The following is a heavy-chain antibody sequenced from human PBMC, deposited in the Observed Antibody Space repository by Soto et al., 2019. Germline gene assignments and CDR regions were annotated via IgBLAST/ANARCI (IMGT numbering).Heavy chain of an antibody. CDR2: IYYSGST. Sequence: QVQRQESGPGLVKPSQTLSLTFTFSGGSISSGDYYWSWIRQPPGKGLEWIGYIYYSGSTYYNPSLQSRVTISVETSKNQFSLKLSSVTAAATAVYYCARSGREDYYGSGSYYISDWFDPWGQGTLVTVSS. J-gene: IGHJ5*02. V-gene: IGHV4-30-4*01. CDR3: ARSGREDYYGSGSYYISDWFDP. D-gene: IGHD3-10*01. CDR1: GGSISSGDYY.